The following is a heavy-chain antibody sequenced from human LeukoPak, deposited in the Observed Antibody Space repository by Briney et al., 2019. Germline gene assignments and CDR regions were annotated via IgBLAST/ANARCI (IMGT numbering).Heavy chain of an antibody. V-gene: IGHV4-59*08. Sequence: SETLSLTCTVSGGSIRSYYWSWIRQSPGKGLQWIGYIYYSGSTNYNPSLKSRVTISVDTSKNQFSLKLSSVTAADTAVYYCARGAVTGENWFDPWGQGTLVTVSS. CDR3: ARGAVTGENWFDP. CDR1: GGSIRSYY. J-gene: IGHJ5*02. CDR2: IYYSGST. D-gene: IGHD1-1*01.